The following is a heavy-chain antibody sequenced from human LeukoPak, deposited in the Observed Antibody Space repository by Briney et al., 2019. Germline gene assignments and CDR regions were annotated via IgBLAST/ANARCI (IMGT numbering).Heavy chain of an antibody. V-gene: IGHV4-39*01. D-gene: IGHD3-16*01. CDR1: GGSIRSSYYY. Sequence: PSETLSLTCTVSGGSIRSSYYYWGWIRQPPGKGLEWIGSIYDSGSTYYNPSLKSRGTISVDTSKNQFSLKLNSVTAADTAVYYCARNYGPGGQGTLVTVSS. CDR2: IYDSGST. CDR3: ARNYGP. J-gene: IGHJ5*02.